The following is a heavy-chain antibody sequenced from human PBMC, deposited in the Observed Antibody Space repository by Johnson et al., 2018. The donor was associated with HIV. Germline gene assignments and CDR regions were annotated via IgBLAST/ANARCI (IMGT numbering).Heavy chain of an antibody. J-gene: IGHJ3*01. CDR3: TTDLELAGLWFGELLDDAFDL. V-gene: IGHV3-15*01. CDR1: GFTFSNAW. Sequence: VQLVESGGGLVKPGGSLRLSCAASGFTFSNAWMSWVRQAPGKGLEWVGRIKSKTDCGTTDYAAPVKGRFTISRDDSKNTMYLQMNSLKTEDTAVYYCTTDLELAGLWFGELLDDAFDLWGQGTMVTVSS. D-gene: IGHD3-10*01. CDR2: IKSKTDCGTT.